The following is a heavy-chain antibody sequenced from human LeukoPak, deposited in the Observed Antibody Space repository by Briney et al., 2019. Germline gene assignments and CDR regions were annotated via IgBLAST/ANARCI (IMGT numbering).Heavy chain of an antibody. CDR2: IYYSGST. Sequence: SETLSLTCTVSGGSISSSSYYWGWIRQPPGTGLEWIGSIYYSGSTYYNPSLKSRVTISVDTSKNQFSLKLSSVTAADTAVYYCARLFGSGWYGIDYWGQGTLVTVSS. V-gene: IGHV4-39*01. CDR1: GGSISSSSYY. J-gene: IGHJ4*02. D-gene: IGHD6-19*01. CDR3: ARLFGSGWYGIDY.